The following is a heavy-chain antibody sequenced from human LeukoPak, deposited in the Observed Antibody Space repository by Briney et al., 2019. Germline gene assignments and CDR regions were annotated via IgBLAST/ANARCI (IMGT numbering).Heavy chain of an antibody. J-gene: IGHJ6*03. V-gene: IGHV3-21*01. CDR2: INTGSTYM. CDR3: ARVEATTGRNYHYYYMDV. Sequence: GGSLRLSCAASGFYFSGYSMNWVRQAPGKGLEWVSSINTGSTYMYYADSVKGRFTFSRDNAKSSLHLQMYSLRAEDTAVYFCARVEATTGRNYHYYYMDVWGKGTTVTVSS. D-gene: IGHD1-1*01. CDR1: GFYFSGYS.